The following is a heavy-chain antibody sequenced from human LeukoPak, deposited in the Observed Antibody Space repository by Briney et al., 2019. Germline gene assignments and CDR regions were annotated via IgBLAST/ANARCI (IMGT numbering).Heavy chain of an antibody. CDR3: ARHSYDFWSGYYYYFDY. CDR1: GGSISNSNYY. Sequence: SETLSLTCTVSGGSISNSNYYWGWIRQPPGKGLEWIGSIYYSGSTYYNPSLKSRVTISVDTSKNQFSLKLSSVTAADTAVYYCARHSYDFWSGYYYYFDYWGQGTLVTVSS. V-gene: IGHV4-39*01. D-gene: IGHD3-3*01. J-gene: IGHJ4*02. CDR2: IYYSGST.